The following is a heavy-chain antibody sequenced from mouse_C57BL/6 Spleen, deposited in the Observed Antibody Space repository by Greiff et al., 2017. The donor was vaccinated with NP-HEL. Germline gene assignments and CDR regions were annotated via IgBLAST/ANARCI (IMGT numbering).Heavy chain of an antibody. V-gene: IGHV2-6-1*01. CDR3: ARQNYGSSLYAMDY. CDR1: GFSLTSYG. CDR2: IWSDGST. Sequence: VKVVESGPGLVAPSQSLSITCTVSGFSLTSYGVHWVRQPPGKGLEWLVVIWSDGSTTYNSALKSRLSISKDNSKSQVFLKMNSLQTDDTAMYYCARQNYGSSLYAMDYWGQGTSVTVSS. J-gene: IGHJ4*01. D-gene: IGHD1-1*01.